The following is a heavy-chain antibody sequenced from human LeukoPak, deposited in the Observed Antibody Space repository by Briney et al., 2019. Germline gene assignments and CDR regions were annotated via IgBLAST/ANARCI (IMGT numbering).Heavy chain of an antibody. CDR1: GGSISGYY. CDR2: IYSSGST. J-gene: IGHJ4*02. Sequence: SETLSLTCSVSGGSISGYYWSWIRQPAGKGLEWIGRIYSSGSTNYNPSLKSRVTMSVDTSKTQFSLKLSSVTAADTALYYCARDYDYWGQGTLVTVSS. CDR3: ARDYDY. V-gene: IGHV4-4*07.